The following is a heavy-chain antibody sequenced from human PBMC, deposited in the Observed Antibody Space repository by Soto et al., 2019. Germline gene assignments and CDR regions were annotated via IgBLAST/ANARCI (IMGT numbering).Heavy chain of an antibody. CDR2: ISYDGSYK. J-gene: IGHJ4*02. CDR1: GFTFSSYA. Sequence: GSLRLSCAASGFTFSSYAMHWVRQAPGKGLEWVAAISYDGSYKYYVDSVKGRFTISRDNSKNTLFLQMNSLRAEDTAVYYCVKDPFIAAAGPYYFDYWGQGTLLTVSS. D-gene: IGHD6-13*01. V-gene: IGHV3-30-3*01. CDR3: VKDPFIAAAGPYYFDY.